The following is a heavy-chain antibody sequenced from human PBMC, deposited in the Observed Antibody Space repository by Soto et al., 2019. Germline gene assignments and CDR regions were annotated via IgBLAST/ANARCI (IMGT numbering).Heavy chain of an antibody. Sequence: QVQLVESGGGVVQPGTSLRLSCVASGFTFSSYGMNWVRQAPGKGPEWVAVIWFDGSNEYYGDSLKGRFTISRDNSKNTLYLQVNSLRAEDTAVYYCVRGGDYDYYYAMDVWGQGTTVTVSS. D-gene: IGHD4-17*01. CDR3: VRGGDYDYYYAMDV. J-gene: IGHJ6*02. V-gene: IGHV3-33*01. CDR2: IWFDGSNE. CDR1: GFTFSSYG.